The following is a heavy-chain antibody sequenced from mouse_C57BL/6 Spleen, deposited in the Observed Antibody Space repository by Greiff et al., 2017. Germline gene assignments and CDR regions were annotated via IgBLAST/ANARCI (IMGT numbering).Heavy chain of an antibody. Sequence: QVQLQQSGAELVRPGTSVKVSCKASGYAFTNYLIEWVKQRPGQGLEWIGVINPGSGGTNYNEKFKGKATLTADKSSSTAYMQLSSLTSEDSAVYFCAREDYDEAWFAYWGQGTLVTVSA. CDR2: INPGSGGT. V-gene: IGHV1-54*01. J-gene: IGHJ3*01. D-gene: IGHD2-4*01. CDR1: GYAFTNYL. CDR3: AREDYDEAWFAY.